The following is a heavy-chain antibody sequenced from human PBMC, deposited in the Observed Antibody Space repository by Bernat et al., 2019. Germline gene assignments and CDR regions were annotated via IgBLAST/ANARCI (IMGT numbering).Heavy chain of an antibody. V-gene: IGHV3-33*08. J-gene: IGHJ3*02. Sequence: VQLLESGGGLVQPGGSLRLSCAASGFTFSSYAMSWVRQAPGKGLEWVAVIWYDGSNKYYADSVKGRFTISRDNSKNTLYLQMNSLRAEDTAVYYCARDAQMDAFDIWGQGTMVTVSS. CDR1: GFTFSSYA. CDR3: ARDAQMDAFDI. CDR2: IWYDGSNK.